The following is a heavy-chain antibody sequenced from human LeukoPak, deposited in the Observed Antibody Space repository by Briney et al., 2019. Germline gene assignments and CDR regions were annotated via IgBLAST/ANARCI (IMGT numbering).Heavy chain of an antibody. CDR3: ARELTVTEGFYYYFYYMDV. J-gene: IGHJ6*03. CDR1: GGLVTSYV. V-gene: IGHV4-59*02. Sequence: PSETLSLTCSVSGGLVTSYVLAWIRQAPGKGLEWIGHVSYTGTTNYSPSLKGRVTISVDSSKNQFSLKLNSVTAADTAIYYCARELTVTEGFYYYFYYMDVWGKGTTVTVSS. CDR2: VSYTGTT. D-gene: IGHD4-11*01.